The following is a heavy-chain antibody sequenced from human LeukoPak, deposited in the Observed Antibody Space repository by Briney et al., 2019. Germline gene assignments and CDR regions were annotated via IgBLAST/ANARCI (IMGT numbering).Heavy chain of an antibody. CDR3: ARGGQWELLTLVTQYNWFDP. CDR1: GGSISSGSYY. Sequence: PSEALSLTCTVPGGSISSGSYYWSWIRQPAGKGLEWIGRIYTSGSTNYNPSLKSRATISVDTSKNQFSLNLSSVTAADTAVYYCARGGQWELLTLVTQYNWFDPWGQGTLVTVSS. CDR2: IYTSGST. J-gene: IGHJ5*02. D-gene: IGHD1-26*01. V-gene: IGHV4-61*02.